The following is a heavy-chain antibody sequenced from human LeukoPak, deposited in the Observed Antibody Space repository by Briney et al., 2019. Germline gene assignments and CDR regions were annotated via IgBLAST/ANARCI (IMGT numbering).Heavy chain of an antibody. CDR3: ARERSIAVAGQWFDP. CDR1: GYTFTGYY. CDR2: INPNSGGT. V-gene: IGHV1-2*02. Sequence: ASVKVSCKASGYTFTGYYMHWVRQAPGQGLEWMGWINPNSGGTNYAQKFQGRVTMTRDTSISTAYMELSRLRSDDTAVYYCARERSIAVAGQWFDPWGQGTLVTVSS. D-gene: IGHD6-19*01. J-gene: IGHJ5*02.